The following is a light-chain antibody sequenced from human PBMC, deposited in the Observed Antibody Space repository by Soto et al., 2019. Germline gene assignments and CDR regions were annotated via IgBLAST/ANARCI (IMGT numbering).Light chain of an antibody. V-gene: IGKV3-15*01. J-gene: IGKJ4*01. Sequence: EIVMTQSPATLSVSPGERATLSCRASQSIGSNLAWYQQRPGQGPRLLIYGASTRPTGIPARFRGSGSGTEFTLNINGLESEDFVVYYCQQYDNWPPTFGGGTTVDIK. CDR2: GAS. CDR3: QQYDNWPPT. CDR1: QSIGSN.